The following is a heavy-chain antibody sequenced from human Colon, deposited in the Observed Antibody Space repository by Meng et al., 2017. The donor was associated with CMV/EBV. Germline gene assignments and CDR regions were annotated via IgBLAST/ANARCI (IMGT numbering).Heavy chain of an antibody. D-gene: IGHD2-2*03. CDR1: GFTFSTYA. J-gene: IGHJ4*02. CDR2: VSGSGAST. Sequence: VQLVESGGGVVQPWGSLMLSGAASGFTFSTYAMSWVRQAPGQGLEWVSSVSGSGASTYYADSVKGQFTVSRDNSKNTLYLQMNSLRAEDTAVYYCAKIAGYCSSATCLDSWGQGVLVTVSS. CDR3: AKIAGYCSSATCLDS. V-gene: IGHV3-23*04.